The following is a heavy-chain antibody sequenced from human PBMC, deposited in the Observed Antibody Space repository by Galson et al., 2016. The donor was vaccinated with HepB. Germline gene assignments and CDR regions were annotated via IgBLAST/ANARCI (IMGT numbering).Heavy chain of an antibody. CDR3: AREYSTGYYERFLAKRARRGFDV. CDR2: TYYRAKWYN. D-gene: IGHD6-19*01. J-gene: IGHJ4*02. CDR1: GDSVSSNSAA. Sequence: CAISGDSVSSNSAAWNWIRQSPSRGLEWLGRTYYRAKWYNDYAVSVKSRITINVDTSKNQFSLQLNSVTPEDTAVYYCAREYSTGYYERFLAKRARRGFDVWGQGTLVTVSS. V-gene: IGHV6-1*01.